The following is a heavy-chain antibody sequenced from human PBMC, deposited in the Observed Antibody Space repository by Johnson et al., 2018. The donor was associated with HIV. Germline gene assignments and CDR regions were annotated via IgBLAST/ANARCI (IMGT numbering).Heavy chain of an antibody. CDR1: GFTVSSYY. V-gene: IGHV3-66*01. J-gene: IGHJ3*02. CDR3: ARACRDGYTCDAFDI. Sequence: VQLVESGGGLVQPGGSLRLSCAASGFTVSSYYMSWVRQAPGKGLEWVSVLFSGGSIYFADSVKGRFTISRDNSKNTLYLQMNGLRAEDTAVYYCARACRDGYTCDAFDIWGQGTMVTVSS. D-gene: IGHD5-24*01. CDR2: LFSGGSI.